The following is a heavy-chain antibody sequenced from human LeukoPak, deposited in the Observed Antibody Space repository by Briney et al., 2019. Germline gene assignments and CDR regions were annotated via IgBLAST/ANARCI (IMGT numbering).Heavy chain of an antibody. D-gene: IGHD2/OR15-2a*01. CDR3: ARDYGANIAFDI. J-gene: IGHJ3*02. CDR1: GGTFSSYA. V-gene: IGHV1-69*06. CDR2: IIPIFGTA. Sequence: SVKVSCKASGGTFSSYAISWVRQAPGQGLEWMGGIIPIFGTANYAQKFQGRVTITADKSTSTAYMELSSLRSEDTAVYYCARDYGANIAFDIWGQGTTVTVSS.